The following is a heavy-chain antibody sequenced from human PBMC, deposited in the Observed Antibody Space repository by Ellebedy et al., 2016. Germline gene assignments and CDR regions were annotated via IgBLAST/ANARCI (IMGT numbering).Heavy chain of an antibody. CDR3: AKGGAGDHGY. CDR1: GFTFSNSA. V-gene: IGHV3-23*01. D-gene: IGHD7-27*01. Sequence: GESLKISCAASGFTFSNSAMSWVRQAPGKGLEWVSAISGSGDWTPYADSVKGRFTISRDNSKNTLFLQMNSLRAEDTALYYCAKGGAGDHGYWGQGTLVTVSS. CDR2: ISGSGDWT. J-gene: IGHJ4*02.